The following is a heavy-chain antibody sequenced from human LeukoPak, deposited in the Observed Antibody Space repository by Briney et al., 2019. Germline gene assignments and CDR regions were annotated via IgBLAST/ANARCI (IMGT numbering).Heavy chain of an antibody. J-gene: IGHJ5*02. Sequence: SVKVSCKASGGTFSSYAISWVRQAPGQGLEWVGGIIPIFGTANYAQKFQGRVTITADESTSTAYMELSSLRSEDTAVYYCARGGTVTTVSNWFDPWGQGTLVTVSS. CDR3: ARGGTVTTVSNWFDP. CDR1: GGTFSSYA. D-gene: IGHD4-17*01. CDR2: IIPIFGTA. V-gene: IGHV1-69*13.